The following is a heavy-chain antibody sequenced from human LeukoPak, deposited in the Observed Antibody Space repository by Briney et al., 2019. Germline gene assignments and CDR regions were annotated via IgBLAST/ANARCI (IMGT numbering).Heavy chain of an antibody. CDR3: AKFEPRGNTDFDY. D-gene: IGHD1-14*01. V-gene: IGHV3-21*01. J-gene: IGHJ4*02. CDR2: ISGSSIYI. Sequence: GGSLRLSCAASGFSFSTSSMNWVRQAPGKGLEWVSSISGSSIYILYADSVKGRFTISRDDARSSLYLQMNSLRAEDTAVYYCAKFEPRGNTDFDYWGQGTLVTVSS. CDR1: GFSFSTSS.